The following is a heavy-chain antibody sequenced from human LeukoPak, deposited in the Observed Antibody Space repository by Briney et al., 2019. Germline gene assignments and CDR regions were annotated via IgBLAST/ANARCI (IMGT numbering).Heavy chain of an antibody. CDR3: AKTNGWYVYYYYYMDV. Sequence: ASVKVSCKASGYTFTGYYMHWVRQAPGQGLEWMGWINPNSGGTNYAQKFQGRVTMTRDTSISTAYMELSRLRSDDTAVYYCAKTNGWYVYYYYYMDVWGKGTTVTISS. CDR1: GYTFTGYY. D-gene: IGHD6-19*01. V-gene: IGHV1-2*02. J-gene: IGHJ6*03. CDR2: INPNSGGT.